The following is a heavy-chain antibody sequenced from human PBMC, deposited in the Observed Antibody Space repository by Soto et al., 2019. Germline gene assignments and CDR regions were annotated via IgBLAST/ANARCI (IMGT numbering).Heavy chain of an antibody. Sequence: QVQLVQSGAEVKKPGSSVKVSCKASGGTFSSYTISWVRQAPGQGLEWMGRIIPILGIANYAQKIQGRVTITADKSTSTAYMELSSLRSEDTAVYYCARDLSGYLEVGGWYFDLWGRGTLVTVSS. V-gene: IGHV1-69*08. CDR1: GGTFSSYT. J-gene: IGHJ2*01. CDR2: IIPILGIA. CDR3: ARDLSGYLEVGGWYFDL. D-gene: IGHD3-22*01.